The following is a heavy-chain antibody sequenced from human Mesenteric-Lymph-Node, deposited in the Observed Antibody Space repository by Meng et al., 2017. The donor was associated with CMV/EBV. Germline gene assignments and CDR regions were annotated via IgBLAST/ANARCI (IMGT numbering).Heavy chain of an antibody. CDR2: IYYSGDT. Sequence: SETLSLTCTVSGGSISSGDYYWSWIRQPPGKGLEWIGYIYYSGDTQYNPSLMSRVTISIDTSRNQFSLNLSSVTAADTAVYYCARENLVLGTASGRAFDIWGQGTVVTVSS. CDR1: GGSISSGDYY. D-gene: IGHD2-8*02. J-gene: IGHJ3*02. V-gene: IGHV4-30-4*08. CDR3: ARENLVLGTASGRAFDI.